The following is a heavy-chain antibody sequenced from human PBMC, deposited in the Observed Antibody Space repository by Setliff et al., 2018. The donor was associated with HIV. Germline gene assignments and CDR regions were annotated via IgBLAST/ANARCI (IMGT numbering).Heavy chain of an antibody. J-gene: IGHJ4*02. CDR1: GYTFTGYY. CDR3: ARGASSYDYGDYRVLVY. CDR2: INPKSGGT. D-gene: IGHD4-17*01. Sequence: ASVKVSCKTSGYTFTGYYMHWVRQAPGQGLEWMGWINPKSGGTKYAQKFQARVTLTRDTSISTAYMELSRLRSDDTAVYYCARGASSYDYGDYRVLVYWGQGSLVTVSS. V-gene: IGHV1-2*02.